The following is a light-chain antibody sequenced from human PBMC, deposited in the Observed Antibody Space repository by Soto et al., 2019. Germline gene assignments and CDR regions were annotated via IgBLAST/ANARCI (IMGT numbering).Light chain of an antibody. V-gene: IGKV3-20*01. CDR3: HQYCSSPGLT. Sequence: EVVLTQSTGTLSLSPGGRATLSYRASQSVSSPYLAWNQQRPGQAPRPLIYGASNRATGIPDTFIGSGSGTDFTLTISSLEPEDFAVNYCHQYCSSPGLTFGGGSNVEIK. CDR1: QSVSSPY. J-gene: IGKJ4*01. CDR2: GAS.